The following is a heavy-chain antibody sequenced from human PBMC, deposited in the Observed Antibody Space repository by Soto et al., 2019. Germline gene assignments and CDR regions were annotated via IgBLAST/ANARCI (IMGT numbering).Heavy chain of an antibody. CDR3: ARQLYSRSDDINWFDP. V-gene: IGHV5-10-1*01. CDR1: GYSFNNYG. J-gene: IGHJ5*02. D-gene: IGHD6-6*01. Sequence: PGESLTISCAVSGYSFNNYGIIWVLQMPGKGLEWMGRIDPSDSYTNYSPSFQGHVTISIDKSIGTAYLQWTRLKASDTAMYYCARQLYSRSDDINWFDPWGQGTMVTVSS. CDR2: IDPSDSYT.